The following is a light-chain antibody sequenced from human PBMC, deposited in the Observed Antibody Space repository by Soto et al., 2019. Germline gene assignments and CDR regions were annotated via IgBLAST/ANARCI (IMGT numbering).Light chain of an antibody. CDR3: QHYGSSQWTFGQWT. CDR2: GAF. J-gene: IGKJ1*01. CDR1: QSGSSSY. V-gene: IGKV3-20*01. Sequence: IVLTQSPGTVSLSPGERATLSCRASQSGSSSYLAWYQQRPGQAPRLLIFGAFTRATGIPDRFSGSGSGTDFTLTISRLEPEDSAVYFCQHYGSSQWTFGQWTFGQGTKVEI.